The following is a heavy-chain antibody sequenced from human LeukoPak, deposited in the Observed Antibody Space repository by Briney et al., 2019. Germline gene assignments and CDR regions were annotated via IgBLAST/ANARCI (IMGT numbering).Heavy chain of an antibody. CDR1: GLSYKRYD. CDR2: IGSDDRT. J-gene: IGHJ6*02. CDR3: VRDLYYWAAMDV. V-gene: IGHV3-23*01. Sequence: GVSLTLPCTVSGLSYKRYDDICVRGSPGRGREGVSGIGSDDRTHYAESVKGRFAISRGMDESTLFLQMNSLRAEDTALYYCVRDLYYWAAMDVWGQGTTVTVS. D-gene: IGHD3-10*01.